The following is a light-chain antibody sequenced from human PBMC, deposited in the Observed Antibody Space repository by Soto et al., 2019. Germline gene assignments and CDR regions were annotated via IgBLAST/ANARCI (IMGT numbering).Light chain of an antibody. J-gene: IGLJ1*01. CDR1: HSNLVAPYD. CDR3: QSYDSSLSAYV. Sequence: QSALTEPPSGSWAPGQAVINSCSGSHSNLVAPYDVYWFQQLPGTVPRLLIYGNNNRPSGVPDRFSGSKSGTSASLGITGFQAEDEADYYCQSYDSSLSAYVFGTGTKVTVL. V-gene: IGLV1-40*01. CDR2: GNN.